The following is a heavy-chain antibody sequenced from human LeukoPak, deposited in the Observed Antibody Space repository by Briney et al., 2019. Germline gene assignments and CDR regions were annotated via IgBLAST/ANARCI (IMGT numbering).Heavy chain of an antibody. CDR3: ARDMRRAPRAFDI. D-gene: IGHD5-24*01. V-gene: IGHV4-59*06. CDR1: DGSFSGYY. J-gene: IGHJ3*02. Sequence: SETLSLTCTVYDGSFSGYYWSWIRQPPGKGLEWIGYIYYSGSTYYNPSLKSRVTISVDTSKNQFSLKLSSVTAADTAVYYCARDMRRAPRAFDIWGQGTMVTVSS. CDR2: IYYSGST.